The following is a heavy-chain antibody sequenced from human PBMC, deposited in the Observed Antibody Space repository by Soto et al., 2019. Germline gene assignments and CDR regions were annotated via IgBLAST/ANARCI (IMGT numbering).Heavy chain of an antibody. D-gene: IGHD3-16*01. Sequence: PGESLKISCKGSGYTFTSHWIGWVRRMPGKGLEWMGIIFPGDSDTRYSPSFQGQVTISADKSINTAYLQWSSLKASDTAMYFCVRHGAYFDYWGQGTLVTVSS. J-gene: IGHJ4*02. CDR1: GYTFTSHW. CDR2: IFPGDSDT. V-gene: IGHV5-51*01. CDR3: VRHGAYFDY.